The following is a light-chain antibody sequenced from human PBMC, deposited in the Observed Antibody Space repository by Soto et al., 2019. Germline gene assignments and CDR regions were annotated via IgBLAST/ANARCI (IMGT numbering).Light chain of an antibody. V-gene: IGKV1-39*01. J-gene: IGKJ1*01. CDR2: AAS. Sequence: DIQMTQTPSSLPASVGDRVTIACLASQSISSYLAWYQQKPGRAPKLLIYAASSLESGVPSRFSGSGSGTDFTLTISSLQPEDFATYYCQQSFTTSQTFGQGTMVDIK. CDR3: QQSFTTSQT. CDR1: QSISSY.